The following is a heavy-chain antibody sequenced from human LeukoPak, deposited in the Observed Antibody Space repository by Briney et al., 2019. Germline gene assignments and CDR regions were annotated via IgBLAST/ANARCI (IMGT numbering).Heavy chain of an antibody. V-gene: IGHV4-59*01. J-gene: IGHJ4*02. CDR2: FYYSGSP. Sequence: SETLSLTCTVSGGSISSYYWRWIRQPTGKGLEWIGYFYYSGSPNYYPSLKSRVPQSVETSKKQFFLKLRSVTTGVTALGFCATLWFGELSLFDYWGQGTLVTVSS. CDR1: GGSISSYY. CDR3: ATLWFGELSLFDY. D-gene: IGHD3-10*01.